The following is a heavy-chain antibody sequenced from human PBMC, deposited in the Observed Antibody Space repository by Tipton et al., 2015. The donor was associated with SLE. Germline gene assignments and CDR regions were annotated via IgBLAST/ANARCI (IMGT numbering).Heavy chain of an antibody. Sequence: GSLRLSCEASGFIGSSVWMHWVRQAPGKGLMWVSRIKSDGSSASYADSVKGRFTISRDNAKNTLHLQMNSLRVEDTALYYCVVESATAVGGGQGTLVTVSS. CDR1: GFIGSSVW. CDR3: VVESATAVG. V-gene: IGHV3-74*01. J-gene: IGHJ4*02. CDR2: IKSDGSSA. D-gene: IGHD2-21*02.